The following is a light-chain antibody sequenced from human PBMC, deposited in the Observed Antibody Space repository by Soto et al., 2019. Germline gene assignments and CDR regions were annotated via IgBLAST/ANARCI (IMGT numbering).Light chain of an antibody. J-gene: IGLJ2*01. V-gene: IGLV4-69*01. CDR3: QTWGTVTPVI. CDR2: VNSDGTH. Sequence: QPVLTQSPSASASLGASVKLTCTLDSGHTNYAIAWHQQQPKKGPRYLMKVNSDGTHIKGDGIPDRFSGSSSGAERYLTISSLQSEDEADYYCQTWGTVTPVIFGGGTKLTVL. CDR1: SGHTNYA.